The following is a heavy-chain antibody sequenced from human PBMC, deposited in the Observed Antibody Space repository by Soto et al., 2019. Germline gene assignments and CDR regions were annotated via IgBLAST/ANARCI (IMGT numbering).Heavy chain of an antibody. CDR2: SIPIFGTA. CDR1: GGTFSSYA. Sequence: SVKVSCQAQGGTFSSYAISWVRQAPGQGLEWMGGSIPIFGTANYAQKFQGRVTITAEDSTSTAYMELSSLRSEDTAVYYCASSPRRDKYSYGSYTFDYWGQGTLVTVSS. J-gene: IGHJ4*02. D-gene: IGHD5-18*01. CDR3: ASSPRRDKYSYGSYTFDY. V-gene: IGHV1-69*13.